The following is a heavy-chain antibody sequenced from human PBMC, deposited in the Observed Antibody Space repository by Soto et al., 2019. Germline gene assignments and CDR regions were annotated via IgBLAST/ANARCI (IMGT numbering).Heavy chain of an antibody. CDR3: VRGSYGDYDS. Sequence: EVQLVESGGGLVKPGGSLRLSCAASGFTFSAYTMNWVRQAPGKGLEWVSSLDPSSTYIYYADSVKGRFTLSRDNAKNSLYLRLNSLRADDTALYYCVRGSYGDYDSWGQGTLATVSS. V-gene: IGHV3-21*02. CDR2: LDPSSTYI. CDR1: GFTFSAYT. D-gene: IGHD4-17*01. J-gene: IGHJ5*01.